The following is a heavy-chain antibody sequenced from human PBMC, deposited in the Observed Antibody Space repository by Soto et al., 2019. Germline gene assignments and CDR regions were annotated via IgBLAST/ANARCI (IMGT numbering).Heavy chain of an antibody. CDR3: ARDMMIPTFDSSGWYSYYGMDV. V-gene: IGHV1-2*04. CDR2: INPNSGGT. J-gene: IGHJ6*02. Sequence: ASVKVSCKASGYTFTGYYMHWVRQAPGQGLEWMGWINPNSGGTNYAQKFQGWVTMTRDTSISTAYMELSRLRSDDTAVYYCARDMMIPTFDSSGWYSYYGMDVWGQGTTVTVSS. D-gene: IGHD6-19*01. CDR1: GYTFTGYY.